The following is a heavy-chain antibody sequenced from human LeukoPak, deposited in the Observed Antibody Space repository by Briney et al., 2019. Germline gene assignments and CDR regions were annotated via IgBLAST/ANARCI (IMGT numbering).Heavy chain of an antibody. D-gene: IGHD6-6*01. CDR1: GFTVSSNY. J-gene: IGHJ6*02. CDR3: ARVGDYSSSPSLGWYYYYYGMDV. CDR2: IYSGGST. V-gene: IGHV3-66*01. Sequence: GGSLRLSCAASGFTVSSNYMSWVRQAPGKGLEWVSVIYSGGSTYYADSVKGRFTISRDNSKNTLYLQMNSLRAEDTAVYYCARVGDYSSSPSLGWYYYYYGMDVWGQGTTVTVSS.